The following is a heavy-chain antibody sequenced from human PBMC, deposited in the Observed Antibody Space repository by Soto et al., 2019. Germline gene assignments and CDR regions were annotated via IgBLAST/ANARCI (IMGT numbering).Heavy chain of an antibody. J-gene: IGHJ4*02. V-gene: IGHV3-9*01. CDR2: ISWNSNTI. CDR1: KFAFDKYA. Sequence: SLTLSCVASKFAFDKYAMHWVRQAPGKGLEWVSGISWNSNTIAYADSVKGRFTISRDNAKNSLYLQMNSLRAEDTAFYYCGKDPGPHWGQGSRVTVPS. CDR3: GKDPGPH.